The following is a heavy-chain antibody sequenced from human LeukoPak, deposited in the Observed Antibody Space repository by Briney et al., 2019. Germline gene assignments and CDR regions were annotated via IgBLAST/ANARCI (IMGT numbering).Heavy chain of an antibody. V-gene: IGHV1-18*01. D-gene: IGHD3-3*01. Sequence: GASVKVSCKASGYTFTSYGISWVRQAPGQGLEWMGWISAYNSNTNYAQKLQGRVTMTTDTSTSTAYMELRSLRSDDTAVYYCARDPPYDFWGDYYMDVWGKGTTVTVSS. J-gene: IGHJ6*03. CDR2: ISAYNSNT. CDR1: GYTFTSYG. CDR3: ARDPPYDFWGDYYMDV.